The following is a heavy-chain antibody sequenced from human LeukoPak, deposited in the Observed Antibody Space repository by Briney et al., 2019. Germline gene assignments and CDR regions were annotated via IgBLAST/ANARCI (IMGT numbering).Heavy chain of an antibody. CDR3: ARLVGAGGYNWFDP. CDR2: ISAYNGNT. CDR1: GYTFTSYN. V-gene: IGHV1-18*04. Sequence: ASVKVSRKASGYTFTSYNINWVRQAPGQGLEWMGWISAYNGNTNYAQKLQGRVTMTTETSTSTAYMEVRSLRSDDTAVYYCARLVGAGGYNWFDPWGQGTLVTVSS. D-gene: IGHD6-13*01. J-gene: IGHJ5*02.